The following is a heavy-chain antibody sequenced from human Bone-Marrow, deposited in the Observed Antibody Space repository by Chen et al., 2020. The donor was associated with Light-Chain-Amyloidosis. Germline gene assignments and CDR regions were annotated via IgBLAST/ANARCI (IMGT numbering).Heavy chain of an antibody. V-gene: IGHV5-51*03. Sequence: EVQLEQSGPAVKKPGESLKISCKGSGYTFPNYWIGWVRQMPGNGLEWMGVLYPDDSHARYSPSFEGQVTISADKSITTASLQWRSLKASDTAMYYCARRRDGYNFDYWCPGTLVTVSS. J-gene: IGHJ4*02. CDR2: LYPDDSHA. CDR3: ARRRDGYNFDY. CDR1: GYTFPNYW. D-gene: IGHD5-12*01.